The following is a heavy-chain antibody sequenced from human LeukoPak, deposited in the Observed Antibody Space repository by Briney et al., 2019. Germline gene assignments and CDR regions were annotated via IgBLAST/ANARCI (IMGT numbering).Heavy chain of an antibody. J-gene: IGHJ5*02. V-gene: IGHV1-2*02. D-gene: IGHD2-2*01. CDR3: AREGGYCSSTSCLNWFDP. Sequence: VASVKVSCKASGYTFTGYYMHWVRQAPGQGLEWMGWINPNSGGTNYAQKFQGRVTITRDTSISTAYMELSRLRSDDTAVYYCAREGGYCSSTSCLNWFDPWGQGTLVTVSS. CDR1: GYTFTGYY. CDR2: INPNSGGT.